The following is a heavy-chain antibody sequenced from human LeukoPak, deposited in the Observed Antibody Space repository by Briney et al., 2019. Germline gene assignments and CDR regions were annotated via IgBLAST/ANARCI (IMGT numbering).Heavy chain of an antibody. D-gene: IGHD4-17*01. CDR2: INPNSGGT. CDR3: ARDGADYGDYAV. Sequence: ASVKVSCKASGYTFTGYYMHWVRQAPGQGLEWMGRINPNSGGTNYAQKFQGRVTMTRGTPISTAYMELSRLRSDDTAVYYCARDGADYGDYAVWGQGTLVTVSS. CDR1: GYTFTGYY. J-gene: IGHJ4*02. V-gene: IGHV1-2*06.